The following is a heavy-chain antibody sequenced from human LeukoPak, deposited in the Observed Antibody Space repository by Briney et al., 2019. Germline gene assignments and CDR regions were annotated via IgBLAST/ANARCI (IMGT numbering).Heavy chain of an antibody. J-gene: IGHJ4*02. V-gene: IGHV1-18*01. CDR2: ISAYNGNT. CDR1: GYTFTSYG. Sequence: ASVKVSCKASGYTFTSYGISWVRQAPGQGLEWMGWISAYNGNTNYAQKLQGRVTMTTDTSTSTAYMELRSLRSDDTAVYYCARVVLLGELSLSFDYWGQGTLVTVSS. CDR3: ARVVLLGELSLSFDY. D-gene: IGHD3-16*02.